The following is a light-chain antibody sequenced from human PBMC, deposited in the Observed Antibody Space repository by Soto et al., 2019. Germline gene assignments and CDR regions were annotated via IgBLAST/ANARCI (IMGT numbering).Light chain of an antibody. CDR1: SSNIGAGYD. CDR3: HSYDSSLSGSVV. CDR2: GNN. V-gene: IGLV1-40*01. J-gene: IGLJ2*01. Sequence: QLVLTQPPSVSGAPGQRVTISCTGSSSNIGAGYDVHWYQQLPGTAPKLLIYGNNNRPSGVPDRFSGSKSGTSASLAITGLQAEDEADYYCHSYDSSLSGSVVFGGGTKLTVL.